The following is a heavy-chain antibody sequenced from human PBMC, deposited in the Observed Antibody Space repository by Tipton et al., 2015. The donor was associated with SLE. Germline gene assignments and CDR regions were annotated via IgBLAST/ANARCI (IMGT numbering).Heavy chain of an antibody. CDR1: GGSISNYY. V-gene: IGHV4-59*01. CDR3: ASGVRWPGVDY. CDR2: IYYSGST. Sequence: TLSLTCTVSGGSISNYYWSWIRQPPGKGLEWIGSIYYSGSTNYNPSLKSRVTISVDTSKNQFSLKLSSVTAADTAVYYCASGVRWPGVDYWGQGTLGTVAT. J-gene: IGHJ4*02. D-gene: IGHD2-15*01.